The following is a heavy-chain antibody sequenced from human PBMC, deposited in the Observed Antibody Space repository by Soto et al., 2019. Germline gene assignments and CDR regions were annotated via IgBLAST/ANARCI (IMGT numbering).Heavy chain of an antibody. CDR2: IYHSGST. V-gene: IGHV4-30-2*01. CDR1: GGSISSGGYS. Sequence: PSETLSLTCTVSGGSISSGGYSWSWIRQPPGKGLEWIGYIYHSGSTYYNPSLKSRVTISVDRSKNQFSLKLSSVTAADTAVYYCARVLGIAMIGIGSYGMDVWGQGTTVTVSS. CDR3: ARVLGIAMIGIGSYGMDV. J-gene: IGHJ6*02. D-gene: IGHD6-19*01.